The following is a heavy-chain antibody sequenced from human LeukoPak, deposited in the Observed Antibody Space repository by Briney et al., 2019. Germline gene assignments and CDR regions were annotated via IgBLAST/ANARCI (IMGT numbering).Heavy chain of an antibody. J-gene: IGHJ6*03. CDR3: ARDSESSCSSTSCPYYYYYMDV. CDR1: GFTFSHYS. V-gene: IGHV3-21*01. CDR2: ISSSSSYI. Sequence: PGGSLRLSCAASGFTFSHYSMNWVRQAPGKGLEWVSSISSSSSYIYYADSVKCRFTISRDNAKNSLYLQMNSLRAEDTAVYYCARDSESSCSSTSCPYYYYYMDVWGKGTTVTVSS. D-gene: IGHD2-2*01.